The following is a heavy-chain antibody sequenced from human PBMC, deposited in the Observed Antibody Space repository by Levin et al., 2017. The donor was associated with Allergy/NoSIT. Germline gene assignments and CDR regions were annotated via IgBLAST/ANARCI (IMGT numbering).Heavy chain of an antibody. CDR3: ARDVGSGSDL. CDR2: MSYDGSNK. J-gene: IGHJ5*02. CDR1: GFTLSTYA. Sequence: GGSLRLSCAASGFTLSTYAMYWLRQAPGKGLEWVAVMSYDGSNKYYADSVKGRFTISKDNYKNTLYLQMNGPRAEDTAVYYCARDVGSGSDLWGQGTLVTVSS. V-gene: IGHV3-30*04. D-gene: IGHD3-3*01.